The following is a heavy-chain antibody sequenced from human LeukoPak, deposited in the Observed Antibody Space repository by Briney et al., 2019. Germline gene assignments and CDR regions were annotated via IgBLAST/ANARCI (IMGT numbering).Heavy chain of an antibody. V-gene: IGHV1-18*01. D-gene: IGHD3-22*01. CDR3: ARVDYDSSGYMAGGWFDP. Sequence: ASVKVSCTASGYTFTSYGISWVRQAPGQGLEWMGWISAYNGNTNYAQKLQGRVTMTTDTSTSTAYMELRSLRSDDTAVYYCARVDYDSSGYMAGGWFDPWGQGTLVTVSS. CDR2: ISAYNGNT. J-gene: IGHJ5*02. CDR1: GYTFTSYG.